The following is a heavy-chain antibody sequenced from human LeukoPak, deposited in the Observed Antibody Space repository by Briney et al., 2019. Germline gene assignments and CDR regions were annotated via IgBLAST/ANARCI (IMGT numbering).Heavy chain of an antibody. CDR3: AKLAAASEYSFTDV. Sequence: PGGSLRLSCAATGCTLSTYAMSWVRQAPGKGLEWVSAISDSGEKTYYAGSVKGRYTSSRDNSKNTLFLQMNSLRAEDTAVYYCAKLAAASEYSFTDVWGQGTTVTVSS. CDR1: GCTLSTYA. J-gene: IGHJ6*02. CDR2: ISDSGEKT. D-gene: IGHD2-15*01. V-gene: IGHV3-23*01.